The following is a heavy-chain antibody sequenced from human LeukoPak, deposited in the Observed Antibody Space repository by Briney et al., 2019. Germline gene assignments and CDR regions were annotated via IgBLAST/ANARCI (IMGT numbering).Heavy chain of an antibody. Sequence: GGSLRLSCAASGFTFSSYAMHWVRQAPVKGLEWVAVISYDGSNKYYADSVKGRFTISRDNSKNTLYLQMNSLRAEGTAVYYYARNYYDSSGSYFDYWGQGTLVTVSS. J-gene: IGHJ4*02. CDR2: ISYDGSNK. CDR1: GFTFSSYA. D-gene: IGHD3-22*01. V-gene: IGHV3-30-3*01. CDR3: ARNYYDSSGSYFDY.